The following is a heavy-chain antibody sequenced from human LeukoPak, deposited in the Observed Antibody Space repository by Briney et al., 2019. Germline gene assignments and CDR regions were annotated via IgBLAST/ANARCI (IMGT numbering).Heavy chain of an antibody. CDR3: ATLGNDFWSGYPSRTFDY. CDR2: VDPEDGET. D-gene: IGHD3-3*01. Sequence: ASVKVSCKVSGYTFTDYYMHWAQQAPGKGLEWMGLVDPEDGETIYAEKFQGRVTITADTSADTAYMELSSLRSEDTAVYYCATLGNDFWSGYPSRTFDYWGQGTLVTVSS. J-gene: IGHJ4*02. V-gene: IGHV1-69-2*01. CDR1: GYTFTDYY.